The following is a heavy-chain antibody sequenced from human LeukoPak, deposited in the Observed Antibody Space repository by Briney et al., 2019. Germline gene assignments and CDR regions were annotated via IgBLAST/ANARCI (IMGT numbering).Heavy chain of an antibody. V-gene: IGHV3-7*01. J-gene: IGHJ4*02. CDR1: RFTFSTYW. Sequence: GGSLRLSCAASRFTFSTYWMSWVRHTPGKGLEWVANIKQDGSDKYYVDSVRGRFTISRDNAKNSLYLQMDSLRDEDTAVYCCARVEATDNQTLFLLWDYWGQGPLVTVSS. CDR3: ARVEATDNQTLFLLWDY. CDR2: IKQDGSDK. D-gene: IGHD2/OR15-2a*01.